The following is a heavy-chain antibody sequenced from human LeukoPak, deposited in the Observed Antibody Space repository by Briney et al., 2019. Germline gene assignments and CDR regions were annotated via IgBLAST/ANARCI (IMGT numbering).Heavy chain of an antibody. CDR3: ETYSAFDI. V-gene: IGHV3-7*02. CDR1: GFTFSIYW. J-gene: IGHJ3*02. Sequence: PGGSLRLSCAASGFTFSIYWMSWARQAPGKGLEWVASIKEDGGEIHYVDSVKGRFTISRDNAKNSLYLQMNSLRAEDTAVYYCETYSAFDIWGHGTMVTVSS. CDR2: IKEDGGEI. D-gene: IGHD2-21*01.